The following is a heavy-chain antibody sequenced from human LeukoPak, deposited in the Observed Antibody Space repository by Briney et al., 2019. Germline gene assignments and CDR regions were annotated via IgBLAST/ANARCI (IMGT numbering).Heavy chain of an antibody. J-gene: IGHJ4*02. Sequence: GASVKVSCKASGYTFTGYYMHWVRQAPGQGLEWMGWINPNSGGTNYAQKFQGRVTMTRDTSISTAYMELSRLRSDDTAVYYCARGGHSSGWYDPSSHNLDYWGQGTLVTVSS. D-gene: IGHD6-19*01. CDR1: GYTFTGYY. CDR2: INPNSGGT. CDR3: ARGGHSSGWYDPSSHNLDY. V-gene: IGHV1-2*02.